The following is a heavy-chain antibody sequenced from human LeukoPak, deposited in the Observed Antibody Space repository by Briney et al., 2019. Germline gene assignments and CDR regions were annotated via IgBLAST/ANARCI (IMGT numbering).Heavy chain of an antibody. CDR3: AGSPGYHGDFPAGD. J-gene: IGHJ4*02. CDR1: GGSFSGYY. V-gene: IGHV4-34*01. CDR2: INHSGST. D-gene: IGHD4-17*01. Sequence: SETLSLTCAVYGGSFSGYYWSWIRQPPGKGLEWIGEINHSGSTNYNPSLKSRVTISVDTSKNQFSLKLSSVTAADTAVYYCAGSPGYHGDFPAGDWGQGTLVHGSS.